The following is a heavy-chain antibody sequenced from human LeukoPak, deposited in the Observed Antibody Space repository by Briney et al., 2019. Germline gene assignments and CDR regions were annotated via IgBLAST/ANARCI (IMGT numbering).Heavy chain of an antibody. J-gene: IGHJ5*02. V-gene: IGHV1-69*13. CDR3: ARDRPGRYCSSTSCYTASPFDP. D-gene: IGHD2-2*02. Sequence: SVKVSCKASRGTFSSYAISWVRQAPGQGLEWMGGIIPIFGTANYAQKFQGRVTITADESTSTAYMELSSLRSEDTAVYYCARDRPGRYCSSTSCYTASPFDPWGQGTLVIVSS. CDR1: RGTFSSYA. CDR2: IIPIFGTA.